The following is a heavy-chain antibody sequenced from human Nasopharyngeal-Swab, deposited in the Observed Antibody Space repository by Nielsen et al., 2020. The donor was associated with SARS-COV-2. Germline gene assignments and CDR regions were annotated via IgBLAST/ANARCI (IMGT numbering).Heavy chain of an antibody. CDR2: ISSSGSTI. J-gene: IGHJ4*02. CDR1: GFTFSDYY. D-gene: IGHD3-22*01. Sequence: LSLTCAASGFTFSDYYMSWIRQAPGKGLEWVSYISSSGSTIYYADSVKGRFTISRDNAKNSLYLQMNSLRAEDTAVYYCAISSGYYYPGFDYWGQGTLVTVSS. CDR3: AISSGYYYPGFDY. V-gene: IGHV3-11*01.